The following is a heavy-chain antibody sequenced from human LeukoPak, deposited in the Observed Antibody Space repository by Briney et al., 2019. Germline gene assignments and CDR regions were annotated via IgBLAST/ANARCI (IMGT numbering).Heavy chain of an antibody. CDR2: INRDGSST. CDR1: GFTFSSYW. CDR3: ARDKTYTFDI. Sequence: GWSLRLSCAASGFTFSSYWMHWVRQAPGKGLVWVSRINRDGSSTTYADSVKGRFTISRDNAKNTLYLQMNSLRVEDTAVYYCARDKTYTFDIWGQGTVVTVSS. V-gene: IGHV3-74*01. J-gene: IGHJ3*02. D-gene: IGHD2-2*02.